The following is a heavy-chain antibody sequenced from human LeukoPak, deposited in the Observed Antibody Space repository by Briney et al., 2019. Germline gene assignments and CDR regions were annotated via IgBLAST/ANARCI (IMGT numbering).Heavy chain of an antibody. CDR3: ARLGYDFWRGFRNYYYGMDV. J-gene: IGHJ6*02. Sequence: SETLSLTCTVSGGSISSYYWSWIRQPPGKGLEWIGYIYYSGSTNYNPSLQSRVTISGDTSKNQSSLQLSSVTAADTPVYYCARLGYDFWRGFRNYYYGMDVWGQGTTVTVSS. V-gene: IGHV4-59*08. CDR1: GGSISSYY. D-gene: IGHD3-3*01. CDR2: IYYSGST.